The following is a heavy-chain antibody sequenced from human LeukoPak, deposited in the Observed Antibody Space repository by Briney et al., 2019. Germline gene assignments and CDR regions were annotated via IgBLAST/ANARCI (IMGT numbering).Heavy chain of an antibody. CDR2: IKGDGSET. Sequence: GGSLRLSCAASGFIFSNNWMSLVRQAPGKGLEWVANIKGDGSETYYVDSVKGRFTISRDNTRNSLYLQMNSLRADDTATYYCTRDDFSGSYCDWGHGTLVTVSS. V-gene: IGHV3-7*01. D-gene: IGHD1-26*01. CDR3: TRDDFSGSYCD. J-gene: IGHJ4*01. CDR1: GFIFSNNW.